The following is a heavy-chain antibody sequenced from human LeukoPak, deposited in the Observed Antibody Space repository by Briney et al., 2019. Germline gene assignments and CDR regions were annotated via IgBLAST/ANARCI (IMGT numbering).Heavy chain of an antibody. CDR1: GLTFSSYG. Sequence: PGGSLRLSCAASGLTFSSYGMHWGRQAPGKGLEWVAVISNDGTNKYYADSVKGRFTISRDNSKNSLYLQMNSLRAEDTAVYYCAKAPPRYSSGWSEYYFDYWGRGTLVTVSS. CDR3: AKAPPRYSSGWSEYYFDY. D-gene: IGHD6-19*01. CDR2: ISNDGTNK. J-gene: IGHJ4*02. V-gene: IGHV3-30*18.